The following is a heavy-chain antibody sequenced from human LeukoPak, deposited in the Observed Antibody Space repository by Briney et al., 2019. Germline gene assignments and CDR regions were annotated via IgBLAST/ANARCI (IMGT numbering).Heavy chain of an antibody. V-gene: IGHV4-34*01. CDR1: GGSFSGYY. J-gene: IGHJ4*02. D-gene: IGHD2-2*01. Sequence: SETLSLTCAVYGGSFSGYYWSWIRQPPGKGLEWIGELNDSGSTNYNPSLKSRVTISVDTSKNQFSLKLSSVTAADTAVYYCARGRRFNIVVVPAAMFFNWGQGTLVTVSS. CDR3: ARGRRFNIVVVPAAMFFN. CDR2: LNDSGST.